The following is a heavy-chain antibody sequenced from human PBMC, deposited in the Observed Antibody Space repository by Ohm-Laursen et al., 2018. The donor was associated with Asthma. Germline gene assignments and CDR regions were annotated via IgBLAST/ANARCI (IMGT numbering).Heavy chain of an antibody. CDR3: ARAVAKVYFQH. Sequence: SVKVSCKASGYTFTSYAMHWVRQAPGQRLEWMGRINPNSGGTNYAQKFQGRVTMTRDTSISTAYMELSRLRSDDTAVYYCARAVAKVYFQHWGQGTLVTVSS. J-gene: IGHJ1*01. D-gene: IGHD5-12*01. CDR1: GYTFTSYA. CDR2: INPNSGGT. V-gene: IGHV1-2*06.